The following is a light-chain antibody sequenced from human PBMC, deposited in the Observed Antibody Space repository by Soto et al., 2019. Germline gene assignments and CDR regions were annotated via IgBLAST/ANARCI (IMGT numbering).Light chain of an antibody. J-gene: IGKJ1*01. V-gene: IGKV1-27*01. Sequence: MKKNQSPSSLSPSVGDRVTITCRASQGIRHYLAWYQQKPGKVPKLLIYEASNLQSGVPSRFRGGGSGTEFTLTISSLQPEDVATYYCQNFDSAPQTFGQWTKVDIK. CDR1: QGIRHY. CDR3: QNFDSAPQT. CDR2: EAS.